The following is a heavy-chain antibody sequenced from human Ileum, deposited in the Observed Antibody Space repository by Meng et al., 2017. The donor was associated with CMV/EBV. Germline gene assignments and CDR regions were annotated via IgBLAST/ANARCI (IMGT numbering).Heavy chain of an antibody. J-gene: IGHJ4*02. CDR3: ARGYCSGATCYPYYFDY. V-gene: IGHV4-4*07. D-gene: IGHD2-15*01. CDR1: SDSISRNY. CDR2: IHIGGTT. Sequence: QGLLQESGPVLVKPSETLSLTCTVSSDSISRNYWNWIRQPAGKGLESIGRIHIGGTTDYNPSLKSRVTMSVDTSKNQLSLKLTSVTAADTAVYYCARGYCSGATCYPYYFDYWGQGTLVTVSS.